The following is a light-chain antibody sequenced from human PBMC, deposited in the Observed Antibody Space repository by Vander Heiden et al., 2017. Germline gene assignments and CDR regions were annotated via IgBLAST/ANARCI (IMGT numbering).Light chain of an antibody. V-gene: IGKV1-5*03. CDR2: KAS. Sequence: DIQMTQSPSTLSASVGDRVTITYRASQSISSWLAWYQQKPGKAPKLLIYKASSLESGVPSRCSGSGSGTEFTLTISILQPDDFATYYCQQYNSYPWTFGQGTKVEIK. CDR3: QQYNSYPWT. CDR1: QSISSW. J-gene: IGKJ1*01.